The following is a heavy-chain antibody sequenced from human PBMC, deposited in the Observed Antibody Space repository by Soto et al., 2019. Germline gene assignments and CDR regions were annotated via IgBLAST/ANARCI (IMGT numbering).Heavy chain of an antibody. D-gene: IGHD6-19*01. CDR3: ATAVRGGSSGWYRLNWFDP. J-gene: IGHJ5*02. CDR1: GGSISSSSYY. Sequence: LSLTCTVSGGSISSSSYYWGWIRQPPGKGLEWIGSIYYSGSTYYNPSLKSRVTISVDTSKNQFSLKLSSVTAADTAVYYCATAVRGGSSGWYRLNWFDPWGQGTLVTVSS. CDR2: IYYSGST. V-gene: IGHV4-39*01.